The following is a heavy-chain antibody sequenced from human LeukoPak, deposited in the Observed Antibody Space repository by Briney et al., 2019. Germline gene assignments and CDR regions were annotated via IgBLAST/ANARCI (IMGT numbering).Heavy chain of an antibody. CDR1: GGSLSGYY. CDR3: ARGRRAPDIVVVPAAPEGVYWFDP. Sequence: PETLSLTCAVYGGSLSGYYWSWIRPPPGTGPEWTGEINHSGSTHYNPSLKSRVTISVDTSKNQFSLKLSSVTAADTAVYYCARGRRAPDIVVVPAAPEGVYWFDPWGQGTLVTVSS. D-gene: IGHD2-2*01. CDR2: INHSGST. J-gene: IGHJ5*02. V-gene: IGHV4-34*01.